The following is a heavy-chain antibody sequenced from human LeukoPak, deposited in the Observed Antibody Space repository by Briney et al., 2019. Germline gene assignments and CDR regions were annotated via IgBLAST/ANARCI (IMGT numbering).Heavy chain of an antibody. CDR2: ISSKAYGGTT. V-gene: IGHV3-49*04. D-gene: IGHD3-9*01. CDR1: GFTFGDYA. J-gene: IGHJ4*02. CDR3: TRADFDWSLYYFEY. Sequence: PGRSLRLSCTASGFTFGDYAMSWVRQAPGKGLEWVGVISSKAYGGTTEYAASVKGRFTISRDDSHRIDYLQLNSLKTEDPAVYYCTRADFDWSLYYFEYWGQGTLVPVSS.